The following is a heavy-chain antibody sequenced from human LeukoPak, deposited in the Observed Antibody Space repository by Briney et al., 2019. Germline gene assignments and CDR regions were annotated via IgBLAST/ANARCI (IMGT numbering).Heavy chain of an antibody. Sequence: ASVKVSCKASGYTITSYGISWVRQAPGQGLEWMGWISAYNGTANYAQKLQGRVTMTTDTSTSTAYMELRSLRSDDTAVYYCARDMGYSYGPRVFDYWGQGTLVTVSS. CDR1: GYTITSYG. CDR2: ISAYNGTA. CDR3: ARDMGYSYGPRVFDY. V-gene: IGHV1-18*04. J-gene: IGHJ4*02. D-gene: IGHD5-18*01.